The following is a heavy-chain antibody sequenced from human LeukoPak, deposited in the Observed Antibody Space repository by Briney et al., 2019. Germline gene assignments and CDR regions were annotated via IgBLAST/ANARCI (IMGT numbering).Heavy chain of an antibody. CDR3: ARVRGYYYDCSGYYH. CDR2: SSHRVNT. Sequence: SETLSLTCAVYGGSFSGYCWSWVRQPPGKGLEWIGRSSHRVNTNDYPTLKSRVTISVATSKNQFSLNLSTAAAADTAVYYCARVRGYYYDCSGYYHWGQGTLVTVSS. J-gene: IGHJ4*02. D-gene: IGHD3-22*01. V-gene: IGHV4-34*01. CDR1: GGSFSGYC.